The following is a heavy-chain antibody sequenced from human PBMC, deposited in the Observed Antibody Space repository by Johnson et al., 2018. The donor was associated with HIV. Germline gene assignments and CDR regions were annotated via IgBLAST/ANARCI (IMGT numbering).Heavy chain of an antibody. J-gene: IGHJ3*02. D-gene: IGHD2-15*01. V-gene: IGHV3-33*06. CDR3: AKGGYCSGGSCYPDAFDI. CDR2: IWYDGSNK. CDR1: GFAFSSYA. Sequence: HVQLVESGGGVVQPGRSLRLSCAASGFAFSSYAMHWVRQAPGKGLEWVAVIWYDGSNKYYADSVKGRFTISRDNSKNTLYLQMNSLRAEDTAVYYCAKGGYCSGGSCYPDAFDIWGQGTMVTVSS.